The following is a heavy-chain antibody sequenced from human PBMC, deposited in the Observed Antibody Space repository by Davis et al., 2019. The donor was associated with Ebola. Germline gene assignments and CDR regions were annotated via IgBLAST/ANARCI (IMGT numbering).Heavy chain of an antibody. D-gene: IGHD4-23*01. V-gene: IGHV3-30*04. J-gene: IGHJ4*02. Sequence: GESLKISCAASGSTFSTYPIHWVRQAPGKGLVWVAVISYDGSYKYYADSVKGRFTISRDNSKNTLFLQMNSLRPDDTAVYFCARGPYGGNSYFDYWGQGTLVTVSS. CDR1: GSTFSTYP. CDR2: ISYDGSYK. CDR3: ARGPYGGNSYFDY.